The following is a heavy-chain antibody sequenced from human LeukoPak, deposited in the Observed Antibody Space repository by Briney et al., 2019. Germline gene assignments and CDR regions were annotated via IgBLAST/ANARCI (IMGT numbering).Heavy chain of an antibody. CDR2: ISGGGAST. V-gene: IGHV3-23*01. D-gene: IGHD4-23*01. J-gene: IGHJ4*02. CDR1: GFTFSSYA. Sequence: GGSLRLSCAASGFTFSSYAMSWVRQAPGKGLEWVSLISGGGASTYYADSVKGRFTISRDNSKTTLYLQMNSLRAEDTAVYYCARKLNDYGGNSVSDYWGQGTLVTVSS. CDR3: ARKLNDYGGNSVSDY.